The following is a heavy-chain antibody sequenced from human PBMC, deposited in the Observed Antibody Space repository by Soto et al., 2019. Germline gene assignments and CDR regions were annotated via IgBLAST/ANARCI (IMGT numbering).Heavy chain of an antibody. J-gene: IGHJ4*02. CDR3: AKRGYSSGLAKYYFDY. D-gene: IGHD6-19*01. CDR2: IGTSYGST. Sequence: GGSLRLSCAVSGFTFSSYAMSWVRQAPGKGLEWVSTIGTSYGSTHYADSVKGRFTISRDNSKNTLYLQMHSLRAEDTAVYYCAKRGYSSGLAKYYFDYWGQGTLVTVSS. CDR1: GFTFSSYA. V-gene: IGHV3-23*01.